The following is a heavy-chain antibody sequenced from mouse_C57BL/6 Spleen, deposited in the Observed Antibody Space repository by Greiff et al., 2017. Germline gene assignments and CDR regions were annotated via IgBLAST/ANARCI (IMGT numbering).Heavy chain of an antibody. D-gene: IGHD4-1*01. V-gene: IGHV1-82*01. CDR2: LYPGDGDT. CDR3: ATGWYFDV. CDR1: GYAFSSSW. J-gene: IGHJ1*03. Sequence: QVQLQQSGPELVKPGASVKISCKASGYAFSSSWMNWVKQRPGKGLEWIGRLYPGDGDTNYNGKFKGKATLTADKSSSTAYMQLSSLTSEDSAVYFCATGWYFDVWGTGTTVTVSS.